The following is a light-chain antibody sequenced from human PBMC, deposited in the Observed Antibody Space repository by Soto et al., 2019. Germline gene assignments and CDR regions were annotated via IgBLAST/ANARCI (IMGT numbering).Light chain of an antibody. J-gene: IGLJ3*02. CDR2: EVN. CDR3: SSYTGGITYWI. Sequence: QSVLTQPASVSGSPGQSITISCTGTNSDIGAYNYVSWYQQHPGKAPKLIIFEVNNRPSGVSNRFSGSKSGNTASLTIPGLQLEDEADYHCSSYTGGITYWIFGGGTKLTVL. CDR1: NSDIGAYNY. V-gene: IGLV2-14*01.